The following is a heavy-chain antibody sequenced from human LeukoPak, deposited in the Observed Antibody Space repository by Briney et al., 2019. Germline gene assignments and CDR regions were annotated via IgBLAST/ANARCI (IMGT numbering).Heavy chain of an antibody. CDR1: GYTFTSYG. J-gene: IGHJ6*02. CDR3: ARGSFERFYYYYGMDV. V-gene: IGHV1-18*01. D-gene: IGHD6-25*01. Sequence: ASVKVSCKASGYTFTSYGISWVRQAPGQGLEWMGWISAYNGNTNYAQKFQGRVTITRDTSASTAYMELSSLRSEDTAVYYCARGSFERFYYYYGMDVWGQGTTVTVSS. CDR2: ISAYNGNT.